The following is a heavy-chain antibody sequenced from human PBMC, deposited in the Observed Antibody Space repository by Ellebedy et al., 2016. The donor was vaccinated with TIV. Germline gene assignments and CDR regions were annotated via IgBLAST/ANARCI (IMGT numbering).Heavy chain of an antibody. J-gene: IGHJ4*02. Sequence: SETLSLXCTVSGGSISSSSYYWGWIRQPPGKGLEWIGSIYYSGSTYYNPSLKSRVTMSVDTSKNQFSLKLSSVTAADTAVYYCARVSTVTRAFDYWGQGTLVTVSS. CDR1: GGSISSSSYY. CDR2: IYYSGST. D-gene: IGHD4-17*01. CDR3: ARVSTVTRAFDY. V-gene: IGHV4-39*07.